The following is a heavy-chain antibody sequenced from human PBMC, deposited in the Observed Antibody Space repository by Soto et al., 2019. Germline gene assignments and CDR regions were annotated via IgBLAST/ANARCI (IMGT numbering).Heavy chain of an antibody. Sequence: EVQLVESGGGLVKPWGSLRLSCAASGFTFSSYSMNCVRQAPGKGLEWVSSISSSSSYIYYADSVKGRFTISRDNAKNSLYLQMNSLRAEDTAVYYCARYLGDSSSPPGVDYWGQGTLVTVSS. V-gene: IGHV3-21*01. CDR1: GFTFSSYS. J-gene: IGHJ4*02. CDR2: ISSSSSYI. CDR3: ARYLGDSSSPPGVDY. D-gene: IGHD6-6*01.